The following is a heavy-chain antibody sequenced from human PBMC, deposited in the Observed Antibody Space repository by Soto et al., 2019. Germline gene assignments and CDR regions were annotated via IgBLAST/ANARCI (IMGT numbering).Heavy chain of an antibody. CDR2: ISAYNGNT. V-gene: IGHV1-18*04. CDR3: ARDPTIFGVANWFDP. J-gene: IGHJ5*02. Sequence: SVKVSCKASGYTFTSYGISWVRQALGQGLEWMGWISAYNGNTNYAQKLQGRVTMTTDTSTSTAYMELRSLRSDDTAVYYCARDPTIFGVANWFDPWGQATLVTLSS. CDR1: GYTFTSYG. D-gene: IGHD3-3*01.